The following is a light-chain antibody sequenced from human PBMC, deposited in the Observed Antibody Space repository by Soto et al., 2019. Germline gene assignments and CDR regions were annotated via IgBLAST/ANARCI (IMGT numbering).Light chain of an antibody. CDR2: NND. CDR3: ASWDDSLNGRL. Sequence: QSVLTQPPSASGPPRQTVTISCSGSNSNIGGNPVSWYQVLPGAAPKLLIYNNDQRPSGVPDRLSGSKSGTSASLAISGLQSDDEADYFCASWDDSLNGRLFGGGTKLTVL. V-gene: IGLV1-44*01. J-gene: IGLJ3*02. CDR1: NSNIGGNP.